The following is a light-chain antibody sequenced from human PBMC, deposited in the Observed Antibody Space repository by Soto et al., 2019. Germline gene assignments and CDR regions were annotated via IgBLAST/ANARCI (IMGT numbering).Light chain of an antibody. CDR1: RSKDGSYNR. J-gene: IGLJ1*01. CDR2: EVS. CDR3: NSYTGSSTYV. V-gene: IGLV2-18*02. Sequence: ALTQPPSVSGSAGQSVAISCTGTRSKDGSYNRVSWYQQPPGAAAKLMIYEVSNLPSGVPDRFSGSKSGNPASLTISCLQAEDEADYYCNSYTGSSTYVFGTGTKVTDL.